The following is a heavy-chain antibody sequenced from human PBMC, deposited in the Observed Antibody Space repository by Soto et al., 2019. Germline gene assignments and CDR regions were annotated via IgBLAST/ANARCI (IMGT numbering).Heavy chain of an antibody. J-gene: IGHJ4*02. CDR3: ARDAGNYGGPGAFDY. CDR2: IYYTGST. CDR1: GDSVSSDAYY. V-gene: IGHV4-31*03. D-gene: IGHD4-17*01. Sequence: PSETLSLTCTVSGDSVSSDAYYWNWIRQHPGKGLEWIGHIYYTGSTHYNPSLKSRVTISVDTSQNQFSLKLRSVTAADTAVYYCARDAGNYGGPGAFDYWGQGTLVTVSS.